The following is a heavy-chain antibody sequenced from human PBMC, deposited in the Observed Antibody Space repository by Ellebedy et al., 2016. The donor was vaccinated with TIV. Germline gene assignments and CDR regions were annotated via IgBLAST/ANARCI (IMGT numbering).Heavy chain of an antibody. Sequence: MPSETLSLTCTVSGDSISSTTYSWGWIRQTPGRGLEWIATIYYSGRTYYNPSLKSRVTISIEEPTNQFSLKMTSVTAADTAVYYCARGILLDWSLPPAFDYWGQGALVTVSS. CDR1: GDSISSTTYS. CDR2: IYYSGRT. D-gene: IGHD3-9*01. J-gene: IGHJ4*02. V-gene: IGHV4-39*07. CDR3: ARGILLDWSLPPAFDY.